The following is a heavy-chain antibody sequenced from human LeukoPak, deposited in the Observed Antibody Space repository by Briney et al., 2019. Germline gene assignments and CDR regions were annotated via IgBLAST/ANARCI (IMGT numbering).Heavy chain of an antibody. Sequence: GGSLRLSCAASGFTFSSYAMSWVRQAPGKGLEWVSAISGSGGSTYYADSVKGRFTISRDNSKNTLYLQVNSLRAEDTAVYYCAKSIVVVPAARGYYFDYWGQGTLVTVSS. V-gene: IGHV3-23*01. CDR1: GFTFSSYA. CDR3: AKSIVVVPAARGYYFDY. J-gene: IGHJ4*02. CDR2: ISGSGGST. D-gene: IGHD2-2*01.